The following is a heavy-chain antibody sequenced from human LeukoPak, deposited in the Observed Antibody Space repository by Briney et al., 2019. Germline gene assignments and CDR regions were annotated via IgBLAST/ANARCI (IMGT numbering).Heavy chain of an antibody. V-gene: IGHV5-51*01. D-gene: IGHD3-9*01. CDR1: GYSFTSYW. CDR3: ARAYGWLRYFYWFDP. Sequence: GESLKISCKGSGYSFTSYWIGWVRQMPGKGLEWMGIIYPGDSDTRYSPSFQGQVTISADKSISTAYLQWSSLKASDTPMYYCARAYGWLRYFYWFDPWGQGTLVAVSS. J-gene: IGHJ5*02. CDR2: IYPGDSDT.